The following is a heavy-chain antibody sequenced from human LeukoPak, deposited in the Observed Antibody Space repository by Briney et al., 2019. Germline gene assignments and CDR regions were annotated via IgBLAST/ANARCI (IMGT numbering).Heavy chain of an antibody. J-gene: IGHJ4*02. CDR3: ARPGIAVAGEFFDY. CDR2: IRSSSSYI. D-gene: IGHD6-19*01. V-gene: IGHV3-21*01. CDR1: GFTFSSYS. Sequence: GGSLRLSCAASGFTFSSYSMNWVRHAPGKGLEWVSFIRSSSSYIYYADSVKGRFTISRDNAKNSLYLQMNSLRAEDTAVYYCARPGIAVAGEFFDYWGQGTLVTVSS.